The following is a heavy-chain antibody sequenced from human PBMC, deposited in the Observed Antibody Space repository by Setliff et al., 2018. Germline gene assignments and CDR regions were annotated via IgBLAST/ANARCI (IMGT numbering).Heavy chain of an antibody. D-gene: IGHD1-26*01. CDR1: GFTLSSYE. V-gene: IGHV3-74*01. J-gene: IGHJ3*02. Sequence: GGSLRLSCAASGFTLSSYEMNWVRQAPGKGLEWVSYNFDGTSTNYADSVKGRFTISRDNAKNTVYLQMSRLRADDTAVYYCIRDWGEAGSTNAFDIWGQGTVVTV. CDR2: NFDGTST. CDR3: IRDWGEAGSTNAFDI.